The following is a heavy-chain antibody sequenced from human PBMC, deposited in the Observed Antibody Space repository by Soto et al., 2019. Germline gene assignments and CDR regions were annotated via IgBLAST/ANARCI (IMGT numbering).Heavy chain of an antibody. V-gene: IGHV1-69*13. CDR1: GGTFSSYA. D-gene: IGHD4-17*01. CDR3: ARGIKDGDYSRWFDA. CDR2: IIPIFGTA. Sequence: GASGKVSCKASGGTFSSYAISWVRQAPGQGLEWMGGIIPIFGTANYAQKFQGRVTITADESTSTAYMELSSLRSEDTAVYYCARGIKDGDYSRWFDAWGTGTLVTVAS. J-gene: IGHJ5*02.